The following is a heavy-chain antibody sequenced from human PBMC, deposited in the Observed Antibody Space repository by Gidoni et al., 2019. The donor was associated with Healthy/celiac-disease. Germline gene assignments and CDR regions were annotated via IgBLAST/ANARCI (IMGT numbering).Heavy chain of an antibody. CDR3: TGYSSGWSGGYFDY. V-gene: IGHV3-49*04. Sequence: EVQLVESGGGLVQPGRSLRLSCTASGFTFGDYAMSWVRQAPGKGLEWVGFIRSKAYGGTTEYAASVKGRFTISRDDSKSIAYLQMNSLKTEDTAVYYCTGYSSGWSGGYFDYWGQGTLVTVSS. J-gene: IGHJ4*02. CDR1: GFTFGDYA. CDR2: IRSKAYGGTT. D-gene: IGHD6-19*01.